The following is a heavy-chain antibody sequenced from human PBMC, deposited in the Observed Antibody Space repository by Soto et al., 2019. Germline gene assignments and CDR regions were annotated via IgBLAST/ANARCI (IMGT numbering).Heavy chain of an antibody. CDR2: IGGSGETT. V-gene: IGHV3-23*01. CDR3: AKNSGWFNT. J-gene: IGHJ5*02. CDR1: GFPFSTTD. Sequence: WGSLRLSCAASGFPFSTTDMSWVRQAPGKGLEWVSTIGGSGETTYYADSVKGRFTISRDNSKNTLYLQMNSLRADDTALYYCAKNSGWFNTWGQGALVTVSS.